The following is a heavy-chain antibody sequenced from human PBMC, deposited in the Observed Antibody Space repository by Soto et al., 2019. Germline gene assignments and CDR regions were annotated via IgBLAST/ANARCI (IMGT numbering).Heavy chain of an antibody. CDR1: GGSISSYY. CDR3: ARGDRNWNYARFDP. J-gene: IGHJ5*02. V-gene: IGHV4-59*01. D-gene: IGHD1-7*01. Sequence: SETLSLTCTVSGGSISSYYWSWIRQPPGKGLEWIGYIYYSGSTNYNPSLKSRVTISVDTSKNQFSLKLSSVTAADTAVYYCARGDRNWNYARFDPWGQGTLVTVSS. CDR2: IYYSGST.